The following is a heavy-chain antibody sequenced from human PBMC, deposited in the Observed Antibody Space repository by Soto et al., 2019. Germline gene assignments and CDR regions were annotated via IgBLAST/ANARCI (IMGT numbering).Heavy chain of an antibody. CDR2: INVGNGNT. Sequence: QVQLVQSGAEVKKPGASVKVSCKASGYTFTSYAMHWVRQAPGQRLEWMGWINVGNGNTKYSQKFKGRVTITRDTSANTAYMELSSLRSEDTAMYYCARDDASGWPYWGQGTLVTVSS. D-gene: IGHD6-19*01. V-gene: IGHV1-3*01. CDR1: GYTFTSYA. CDR3: ARDDASGWPY. J-gene: IGHJ4*02.